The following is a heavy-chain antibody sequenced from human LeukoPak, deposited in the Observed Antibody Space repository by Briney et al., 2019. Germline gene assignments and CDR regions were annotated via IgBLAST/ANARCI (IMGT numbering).Heavy chain of an antibody. CDR1: GYTFTGYY. D-gene: IGHD2-2*01. CDR3: ARDRFVVVPAAIGY. CDR2: INPNSGGT. V-gene: IGHV1-2*02. J-gene: IGHJ4*02. Sequence: ASVKVSCKASGYTFTGYYMHWVRQAPGQGLEWMGWINPNSGGTNYAQKLQGRVTMTTDTSTSTAYMELRSLRSDDTAVYYCARDRFVVVPAAIGYWGQGTLVTVSS.